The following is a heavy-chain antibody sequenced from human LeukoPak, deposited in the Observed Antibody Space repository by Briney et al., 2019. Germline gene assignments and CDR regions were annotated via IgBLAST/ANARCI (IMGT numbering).Heavy chain of an antibody. D-gene: IGHD3-22*01. CDR3: AIGASLVVVNDAFDI. Sequence: SETLSLTYTVSGYSISRGYYWGWIRPPPGKGLEWIGNIYHSGSTYYNPSLKSRVTISVDTSKNQFSLKLSSVNAADTAVYYCAIGASLVVVNDAFDIGGQGTMVTVSS. CDR2: IYHSGST. J-gene: IGHJ3*02. V-gene: IGHV4-38-2*02. CDR1: GYSISRGYY.